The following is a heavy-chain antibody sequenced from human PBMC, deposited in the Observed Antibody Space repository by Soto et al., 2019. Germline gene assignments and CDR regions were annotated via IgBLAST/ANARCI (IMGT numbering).Heavy chain of an antibody. CDR1: GGSFSGYY. Sequence: SETLSLTCAIYGGSFSGYYWSWIRQPPGKGLEWIGEINHSGSTNYNPSLKSRVTISVDTSKNQFSPKLSSVTAADTAVYYCARRSNSDAFEIWGQGTMVTVSS. J-gene: IGHJ3*02. V-gene: IGHV4-34*01. CDR3: ARRSNSDAFEI. CDR2: INHSGST. D-gene: IGHD1-20*01.